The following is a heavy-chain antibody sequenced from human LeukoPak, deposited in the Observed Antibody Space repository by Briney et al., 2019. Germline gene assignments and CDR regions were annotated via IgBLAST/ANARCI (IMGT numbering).Heavy chain of an antibody. D-gene: IGHD3-16*01. J-gene: IGHJ6*02. CDR2: INHNGNVN. CDR1: GFTFSSYS. CDR3: ARGGGLDV. V-gene: IGHV3-7*03. Sequence: GGSLRLSCAASGFTFSSYSMNWARQAPGKGLEWVASINHNGNVNYYVDSVKGRFTISRDNAKDSLYLQMSNLRAEDTAVYFCARGGGLDVWGQGATVTVSS.